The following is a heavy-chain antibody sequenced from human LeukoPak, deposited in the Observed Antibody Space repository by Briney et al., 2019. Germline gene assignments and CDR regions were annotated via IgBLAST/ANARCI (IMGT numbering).Heavy chain of an antibody. J-gene: IGHJ3*02. Sequence: PGGSLRLSCAASGFTFSSYGMHWVRQAPGKGLEWVAFIRYDGSKKYYADSVKSRFTISRDNSKNTLYLQMNSLRAEDTAVYYCVGWINRIAAAGTHDAFDIWGQGTKVTVSS. CDR2: IRYDGSKK. CDR3: VGWINRIAAAGTHDAFDI. D-gene: IGHD6-13*01. V-gene: IGHV3-30*02. CDR1: GFTFSSYG.